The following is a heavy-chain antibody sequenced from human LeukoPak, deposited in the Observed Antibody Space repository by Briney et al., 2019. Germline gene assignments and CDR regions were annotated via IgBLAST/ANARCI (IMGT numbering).Heavy chain of an antibody. CDR1: GFTFGDYG. Sequence: GGSLRLSCAASGFTFGDYGLHWVRQAPGKGLEWVTFIKYDGSKKYYVDSVKGRFTFSRDSSKNMLYLQMNSLRADDTAIYYCVKGRDFYFDFWGQGTLVTVSS. V-gene: IGHV3-30*02. D-gene: IGHD3/OR15-3a*01. CDR3: VKGRDFYFDF. CDR2: IKYDGSKK. J-gene: IGHJ4*02.